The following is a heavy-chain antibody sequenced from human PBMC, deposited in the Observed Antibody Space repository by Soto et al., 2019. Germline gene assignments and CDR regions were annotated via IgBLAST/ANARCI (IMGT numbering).Heavy chain of an antibody. V-gene: IGHV3-30-3*01. J-gene: IGHJ6*02. D-gene: IGHD4-17*01. CDR1: GFTFSNYA. CDR3: ARDQESYGAPAENYGMDV. CDR2: ISYDGSNK. Sequence: QVQLVESGGGVVQPGRSLRLSCAASGFTFSNYAMHWVRQAPGKGLEWVAVISYDGSNKYYADSVKGRFTISRDNSKNTLYLQMNSLRAEDTAVYYCARDQESYGAPAENYGMDVWGQGTTVTVSS.